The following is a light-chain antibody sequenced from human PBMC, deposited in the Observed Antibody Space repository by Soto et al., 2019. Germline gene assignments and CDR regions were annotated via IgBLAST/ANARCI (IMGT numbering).Light chain of an antibody. CDR1: QSISSW. V-gene: IGKV1-5*03. Sequence: DIQMTQSPSTLSASVGDRVTITCRASQSISSWLAWYQQKPGKAPKPLIYKASSLESGVPSRFSGSGSGTDFSLTISSLQPDDFAPYYCQQSNSYSYTFGQGTKLEIK. CDR3: QQSNSYSYT. CDR2: KAS. J-gene: IGKJ2*01.